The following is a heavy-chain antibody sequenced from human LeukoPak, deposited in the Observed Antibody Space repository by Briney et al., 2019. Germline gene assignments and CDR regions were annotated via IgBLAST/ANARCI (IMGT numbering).Heavy chain of an antibody. D-gene: IGHD1-26*01. CDR3: ARAESTVQPLVG. J-gene: IGHJ4*02. Sequence: SVKVSCKASVGTFISYAISWVRQAPGQGLEWMGGIIPIFGTANYAQKFQGRVTITTDESTGTAYMELSSLRSEDTAVYYCARAESTVQPLVGWGQGTLVTVSS. CDR2: IIPIFGTA. V-gene: IGHV1-69*05. CDR1: VGTFISYA.